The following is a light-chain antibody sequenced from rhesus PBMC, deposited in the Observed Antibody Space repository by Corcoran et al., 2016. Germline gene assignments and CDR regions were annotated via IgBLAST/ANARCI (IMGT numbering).Light chain of an antibody. CDR1: QSVGGY. CDR2: GAS. CDR3: QQSSDLWT. Sequence: EIVVTQSPATLSLSPGERGTLSCRASQSVGGYLAWYQQSTGQAPRLLIYGASIRATGIPDRFSGSGSGTDFTLTIIRLEPEDVGVYYCQQSSDLWTFGQGTKVEIK. J-gene: IGKJ1*01. V-gene: IGKV3-24*04.